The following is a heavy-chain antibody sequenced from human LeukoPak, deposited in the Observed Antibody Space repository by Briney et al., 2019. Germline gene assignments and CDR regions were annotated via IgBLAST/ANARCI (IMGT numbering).Heavy chain of an antibody. CDR3: ATLTVRGVINI. J-gene: IGHJ4*02. D-gene: IGHD3-10*01. CDR1: GFTFSNTW. V-gene: IGHV3-15*01. Sequence: GGSLRLSCAASGFTFSNTWMNWVRQAPGKGLEWVGRIQSKTDGGTTEHAAPVKGRFTISRDDSKTTLYLQMNSLKTEDTAVYYCATLTVRGVINIWGQGTLVTVSS. CDR2: IQSKTDGGTT.